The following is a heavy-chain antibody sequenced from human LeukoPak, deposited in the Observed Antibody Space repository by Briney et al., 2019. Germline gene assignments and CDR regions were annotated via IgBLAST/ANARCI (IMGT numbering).Heavy chain of an antibody. J-gene: IGHJ4*02. Sequence: ASVKVSCKVSGYTLTELSIHWVRQAPGQGLEWMGGFDPEDGETIYAQKFQGRVTMTEDTSTDTAYMELSSLRSEDTAVYYCASGYSSSWPLFDYWGQGTLVTVSS. CDR1: GYTLTELS. CDR2: FDPEDGET. D-gene: IGHD6-13*01. V-gene: IGHV1-24*01. CDR3: ASGYSSSWPLFDY.